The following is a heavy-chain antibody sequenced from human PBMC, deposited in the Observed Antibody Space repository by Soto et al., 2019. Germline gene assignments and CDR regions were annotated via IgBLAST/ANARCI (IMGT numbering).Heavy chain of an antibody. CDR1: GFTFSMYR. V-gene: IGHV3-64D*06. Sequence: GGSLRLSCSASGFTFSMYRMHWVRQAPGKGLEYVSGISNNGDSAYYADSVKGRFTISRDNSKNTLYFQMRSLRPEDTAVYCCVAGKLLPFDYWGQGTLVTVSS. D-gene: IGHD2-15*01. CDR2: ISNNGDSA. J-gene: IGHJ4*02. CDR3: VAGKLLPFDY.